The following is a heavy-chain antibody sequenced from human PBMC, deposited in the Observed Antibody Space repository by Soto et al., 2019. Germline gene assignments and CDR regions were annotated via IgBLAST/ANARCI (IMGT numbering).Heavy chain of an antibody. CDR1: GGSVSSASYY. CDR2: IYYTGST. D-gene: IGHD1-20*01. V-gene: IGHV4-61*01. CDR3: VRVITGAFDY. J-gene: IGHJ4*02. Sequence: QVQLQESGPGLVKPSETLSLTCTVPGGSVSSASYYWGWIRQPPGKGLEWIGYIYYTGSTKYSPPLKSPVTLSVDTSRHQFSLNLTSVTAADTAVYYCVRVITGAFDYWGQGTLVTVSS.